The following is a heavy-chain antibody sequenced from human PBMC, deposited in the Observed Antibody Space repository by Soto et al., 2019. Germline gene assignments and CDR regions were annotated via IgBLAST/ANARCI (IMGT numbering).Heavy chain of an antibody. J-gene: IGHJ3*02. CDR2: TYYRSKWYN. Sequence: SQTLSLTCAISGDSVSSNSAAWNWIRQSPSSGLEWLGRTYYRSKWYNDYAVSVKSRITINPDTSKNQFSLQLNSVTPEDTAVYYCARARPGTIDAFDIWGQGTMVTVSS. V-gene: IGHV6-1*01. CDR1: GDSVSSNSAA. CDR3: ARARPGTIDAFDI. D-gene: IGHD1-7*01.